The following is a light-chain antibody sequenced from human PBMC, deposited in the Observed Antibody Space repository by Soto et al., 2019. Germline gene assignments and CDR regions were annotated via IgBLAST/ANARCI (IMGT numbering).Light chain of an antibody. V-gene: IGKV1-39*01. CDR3: QQSYSTLLFT. CDR2: AAS. CDR1: QSISSF. Sequence: DIQMTQSPSSLSASVGARVTITCRASQSISSFLNWYQQTPGKAPKLLIYAASSLQSGVPSRFSGSGSGTDFTLTISSLQPEDSATYYCQQSYSTLLFTFGPGTKVDIK. J-gene: IGKJ3*01.